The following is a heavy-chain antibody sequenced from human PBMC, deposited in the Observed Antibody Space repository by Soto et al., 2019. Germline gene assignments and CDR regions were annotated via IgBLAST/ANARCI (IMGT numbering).Heavy chain of an antibody. D-gene: IGHD3-9*01. CDR1: GFTFSEYS. J-gene: IGHJ5*02. V-gene: IGHV3-64D*06. CDR3: VKVSTFYDILTGYYSTNFFDT. Sequence: GGSLRLSCSASGFTFSEYSMHWVRQAPGKGLQYVSTISSDGDITYYADSVKGRFTISRDNSKNTLYLQMNSLRPEDTAVYYCVKVSTFYDILTGYYSTNFFDTWGPGTLVTVSS. CDR2: ISSDGDIT.